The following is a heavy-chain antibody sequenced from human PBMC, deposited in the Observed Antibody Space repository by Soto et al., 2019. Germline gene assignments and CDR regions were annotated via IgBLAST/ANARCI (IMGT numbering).Heavy chain of an antibody. V-gene: IGHV1-18*01. Sequence: QVQLVQSGAEVKKPGSSVKVSCKASGYTFTSYGISWVRQAPGQGLEWLGWISAYNGNTNYAQKLQGRVTMTTDTSTSTAYVYLRSLRSADTAVYYCARDAYRFGAYYYYMDVWGKGTTVTVSS. D-gene: IGHD3-10*01. J-gene: IGHJ6*03. CDR1: GYTFTSYG. CDR3: ARDAYRFGAYYYYMDV. CDR2: ISAYNGNT.